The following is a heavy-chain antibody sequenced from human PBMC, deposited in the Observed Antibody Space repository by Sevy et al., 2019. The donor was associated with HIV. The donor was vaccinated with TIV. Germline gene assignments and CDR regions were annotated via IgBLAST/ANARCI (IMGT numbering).Heavy chain of an antibody. J-gene: IGHJ5*02. D-gene: IGHD2-8*01. V-gene: IGHV4-61*02. CDR3: ARVRTVAGVNGVGWFDP. CDR1: GGSISSGGYY. Sequence: SETLSLTCTVSGGSISSGGYYWSWIRQPAGEGLEWIGCIYPSGSTNYRPSLKSRVTMSVDTSKNQFSLELSSVTAADTAVYYCARVRTVAGVNGVGWFDPWGQGTLVTVSS. CDR2: IYPSGST.